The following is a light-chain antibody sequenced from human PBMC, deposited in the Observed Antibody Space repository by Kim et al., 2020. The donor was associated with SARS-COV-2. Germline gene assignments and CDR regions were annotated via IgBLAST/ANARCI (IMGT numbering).Light chain of an antibody. Sequence: QSVLTQPPSASGTPGQTVTISCSGSSSNIGRNAVTWYQHLPGTAPKLLIYSDYQRPSVVPDRFSGSKSGTSASLAISGLQSEDEADYFCATWDDSLKAWVFGGGTKLTVL. CDR1: SSNIGRNA. V-gene: IGLV1-44*01. J-gene: IGLJ3*02. CDR3: ATWDDSLKAWV. CDR2: SDY.